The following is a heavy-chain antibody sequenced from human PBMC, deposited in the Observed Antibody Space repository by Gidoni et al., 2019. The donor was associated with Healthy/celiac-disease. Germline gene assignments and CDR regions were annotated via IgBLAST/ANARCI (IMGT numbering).Heavy chain of an antibody. CDR3: ARWGYYDILTGSYYYYGMDV. CDR2: INHSGST. Sequence: QVQLQQWGAGLLTPSETLSLTCAVYGGSFTGYSCSWIRQPPGKGLEWIGEINHSGSTHYNPALKSRVTISVDTSKNQFSLKLSSVTAADTAVYYCARWGYYDILTGSYYYYGMDVWGQGTTVTVSS. V-gene: IGHV4-34*01. J-gene: IGHJ6*02. D-gene: IGHD3-9*01. CDR1: GGSFTGYS.